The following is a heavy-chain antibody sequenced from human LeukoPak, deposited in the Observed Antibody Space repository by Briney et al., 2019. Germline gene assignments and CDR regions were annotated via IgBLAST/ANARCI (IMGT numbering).Heavy chain of an antibody. V-gene: IGHV5-51*01. D-gene: IGHD3-22*01. J-gene: IGHJ3*02. Sequence: GESLKISCKGSGYSFSSYWIGWVRQMPGKGLEWMGIIYPGDSDTRYSPSFQGQVTISADKSISTAYLQWNSLKASGTAMYYCARRGHYYDSSGYLRPDALDIWGQGTMGTVSS. CDR1: GYSFSSYW. CDR3: ARRGHYYDSSGYLRPDALDI. CDR2: IYPGDSDT.